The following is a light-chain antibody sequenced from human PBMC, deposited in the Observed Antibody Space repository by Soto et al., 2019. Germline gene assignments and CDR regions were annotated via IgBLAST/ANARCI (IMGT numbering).Light chain of an antibody. V-gene: IGKV2-30*01. J-gene: IGKJ5*01. CDR2: KVS. CDR1: QSLVYSDGNTY. CDR3: MQGTHWPPIT. Sequence: DVVMTQSPLSLPVTLGQAASISCRSSQSLVYSDGNTYLSWFQQRPGQSPRRLIYKVSNRDSGVPDRFSGSGSGTGFTLKISRVEAEDVGVYYCMQGTHWPPITFGQGTRLEIK.